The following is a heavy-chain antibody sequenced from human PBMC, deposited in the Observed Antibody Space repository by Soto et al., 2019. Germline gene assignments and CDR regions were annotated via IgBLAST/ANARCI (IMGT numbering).Heavy chain of an antibody. J-gene: IGHJ4*02. CDR2: IYYSGST. CDR3: AAYRGFGELLPEDY. CDR1: GGSISSSSYY. V-gene: IGHV4-39*01. Sequence: QLQLQESGPGLVKPSETLSLTCTVSGGSISSSSYYWGWIRQPPGKGLEWIGSIYYSGSTYYNPSLKGRVTISVDTSKNQFSLKLSSVTAADTAVYYCAAYRGFGELLPEDYWGQGTLVTVSS. D-gene: IGHD3-10*01.